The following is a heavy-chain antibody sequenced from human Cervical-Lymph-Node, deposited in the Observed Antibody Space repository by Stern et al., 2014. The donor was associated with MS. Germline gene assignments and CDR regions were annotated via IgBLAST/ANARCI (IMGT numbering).Heavy chain of an antibody. Sequence: VQLVESGAEVRKPGSSVKVSCKASGGTFSNSGISWVRQAPGQGLEWMAGIIPLFGTTNYAQKFQGRVTITADKSTGTAFLELRSLTSDDTAVYYCARDLGVGPTAYWGQGTLVTVSS. CDR2: IIPLFGTT. CDR1: GGTFSNSG. V-gene: IGHV1-69*06. CDR3: ARDLGVGPTAY. J-gene: IGHJ4*02. D-gene: IGHD1-26*01.